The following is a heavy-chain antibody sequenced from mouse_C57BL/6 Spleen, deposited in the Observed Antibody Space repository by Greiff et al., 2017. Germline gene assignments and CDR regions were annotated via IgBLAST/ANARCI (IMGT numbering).Heavy chain of an antibody. CDR3: ARNPLLYYGSSYGYFDV. Sequence: QVQLKQSGPGLVQPSQRLSITCTVSGFSLTSYGVHWVRQSPGKGLEWLGVIWSGGSTDYNAAFISRLSISKDNSKSQVFFKMNSLQADDTAIYYCARNPLLYYGSSYGYFDVWGTGTTVTVSS. J-gene: IGHJ1*03. CDR2: IWSGGST. D-gene: IGHD1-1*01. V-gene: IGHV2-2*01. CDR1: GFSLTSYG.